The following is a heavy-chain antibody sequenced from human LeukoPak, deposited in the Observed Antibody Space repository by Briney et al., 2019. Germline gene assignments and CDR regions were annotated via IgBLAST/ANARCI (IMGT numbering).Heavy chain of an antibody. CDR3: ARDPSSERYFDPSWFDP. J-gene: IGHJ5*02. V-gene: IGHV3-48*03. D-gene: IGHD3-9*01. Sequence: PGGSLRLSCAASGFTFSSYEMNWVRQAPGKGLEWVSYISSSGSTIYYADSVKGRFTISRDNAKNSLYLQMNSLRAEDTAVYYCARDPSSERYFDPSWFDPWGQGTLVTVSS. CDR1: GFTFSSYE. CDR2: ISSSGSTI.